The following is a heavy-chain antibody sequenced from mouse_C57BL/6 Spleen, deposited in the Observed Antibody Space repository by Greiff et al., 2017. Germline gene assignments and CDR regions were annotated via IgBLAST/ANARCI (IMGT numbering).Heavy chain of an antibody. CDR3: ARWGDWGFAY. Sequence: QVQLQQPGAELVKPGASVKLSCKASGYTFTSYWMHWVKQRPGQGLEWIGMIHPNRGSTNYNEKFKSKATLTVDKSSSTAYMQLSSLTSEDSAVYYCARWGDWGFAYWGQGTLVTVSA. CDR2: IHPNRGST. J-gene: IGHJ3*01. CDR1: GYTFTSYW. D-gene: IGHD4-1*01. V-gene: IGHV1-64*01.